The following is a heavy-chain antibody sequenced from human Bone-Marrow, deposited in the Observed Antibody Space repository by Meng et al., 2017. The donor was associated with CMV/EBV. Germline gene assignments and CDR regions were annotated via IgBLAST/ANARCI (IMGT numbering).Heavy chain of an antibody. D-gene: IGHD1-1*01. CDR1: GFTFSSYS. CDR2: ISSSSSYI. Sequence: GESLKISCAASGFTFSSYSMNWVRQAPGKGLEWVSSISSSSSYIYYADSVKGRFTISRDNAKNSLYLQMNSLRAEDTAVYYCARLSWIGPKNYYFDYWGQGTLVTVYS. J-gene: IGHJ4*02. CDR3: ARLSWIGPKNYYFDY. V-gene: IGHV3-21*01.